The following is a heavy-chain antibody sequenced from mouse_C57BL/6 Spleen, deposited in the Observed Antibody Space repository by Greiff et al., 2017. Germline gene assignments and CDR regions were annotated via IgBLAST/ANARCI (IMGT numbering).Heavy chain of an antibody. CDR2: IDPSDCYT. J-gene: IGHJ2*01. Sequence: QVQLQQPGAELVMPGASVKLSCKASGYTFTSYWMHWVKQRPGQGLGWIGEIDPSDCYTNYNQKFKGQSTLTVDKSSSTAYMQLSSLTSEDSAVYYCARGVTGYFDYWGQGTTLTVSS. CDR1: GYTFTSYW. CDR3: ARGVTGYFDY. D-gene: IGHD2-13*01. V-gene: IGHV1-69*01.